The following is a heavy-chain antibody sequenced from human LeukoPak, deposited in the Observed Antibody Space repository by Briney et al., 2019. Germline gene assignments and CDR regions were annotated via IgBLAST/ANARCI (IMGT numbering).Heavy chain of an antibody. CDR3: ARCPPSGSYACVH. Sequence: GASVKVSCKVSGYTLTELSMHWVRQAPGKGLEWMGGFDPEDGETIYAQKFQGRVTMTRNTSISTAYMELSSLRSEDTAVYYCARCPPSGSYACVHWGQGTLVTVSS. V-gene: IGHV1-24*01. J-gene: IGHJ4*02. CDR2: FDPEDGET. CDR1: GYTLTELS. D-gene: IGHD1-26*01.